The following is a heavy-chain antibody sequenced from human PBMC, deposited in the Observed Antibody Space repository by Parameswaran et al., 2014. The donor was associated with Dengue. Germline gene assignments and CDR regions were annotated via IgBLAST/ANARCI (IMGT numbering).Heavy chain of an antibody. D-gene: IGHD5-18*01. J-gene: IGHJ4*02. CDR3: ASLKRSYTAMGPYYFDY. CDR2: IYYSGST. Sequence: VRQAPGKGLEWIGSIYYSGSTYYNPSLKSRVTISVDTSKNQFSLKLSSVTAADTAVYYCASLKRSYTAMGPYYFDYWGQGTLVTVSS. V-gene: IGHV4-39*01.